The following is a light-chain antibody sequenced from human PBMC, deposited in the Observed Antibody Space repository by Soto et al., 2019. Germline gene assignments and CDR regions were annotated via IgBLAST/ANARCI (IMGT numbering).Light chain of an antibody. CDR3: QQYGSSPQT. V-gene: IGKV3-20*01. J-gene: IGKJ1*01. CDR2: GAS. CDR1: QSVSSSY. Sequence: EIMLTQSPGTLSLSPGERATLSCRASQSVSSSYLAWYQQKPGQAPRLLIYGASSRATGIPDRFSGSGSGTDFTLTISRLEPEDFVVYYCQQYGSSPQTFGQGTKVEIK.